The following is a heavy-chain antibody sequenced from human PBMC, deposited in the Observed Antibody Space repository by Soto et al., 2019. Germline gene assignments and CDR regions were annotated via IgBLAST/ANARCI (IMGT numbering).Heavy chain of an antibody. V-gene: IGHV3-48*01. CDR2: ISSSSSTI. J-gene: IGHJ4*02. D-gene: IGHD2-2*01. CDR1: GPTFSSYS. Sequence: GGSLRLSCAPSGPTFSSYSMNWVRQAPGKGLEWVSYISSSSSTIYYADFGKGRFTISRDNAKNSLYLQMNSLRAEDTAVYYCARRTYQLLNYFDYWGQGTLVTVSS. CDR3: ARRTYQLLNYFDY.